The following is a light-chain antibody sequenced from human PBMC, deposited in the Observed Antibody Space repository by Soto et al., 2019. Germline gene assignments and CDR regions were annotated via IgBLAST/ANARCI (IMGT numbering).Light chain of an antibody. CDR3: QQSYSAPPT. J-gene: IGKJ1*01. CDR2: AAS. V-gene: IGKV1-39*01. CDR1: QSIRNF. Sequence: DIQMTQSPSSLSASVGDRVTITCRASQSIRNFLNWYQQKPGKAPNLLIYAASSLQSGVPSRFSGSGSGTDFTLTISSLQPEDFATYYCQQSYSAPPTFGQGTKVAIK.